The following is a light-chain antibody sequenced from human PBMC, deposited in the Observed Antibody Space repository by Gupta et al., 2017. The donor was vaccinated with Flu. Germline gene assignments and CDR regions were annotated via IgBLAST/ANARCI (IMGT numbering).Light chain of an antibody. J-gene: IGLJ2*01. CDR1: SSDVGGYNY. CDR3: SSYAGRNILI. Sequence: QSALTQPPSASGSPGQSVTISCPGTSSDVGGYNYVSWYQQHPGKAPKLMIYEVTKRPSGVPDRVSGSKSGNTASLTVSGLQAEDEADYFCSSYAGRNILIFGGGTKVTVL. V-gene: IGLV2-8*01. CDR2: EVT.